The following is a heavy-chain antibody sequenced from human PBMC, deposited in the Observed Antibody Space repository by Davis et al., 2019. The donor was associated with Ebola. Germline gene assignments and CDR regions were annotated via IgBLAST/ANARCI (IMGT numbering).Heavy chain of an antibody. J-gene: IGHJ4*02. V-gene: IGHV4-59*08. CDR2: IYHTARP. Sequence: SETLSLTCTVSGGSISRYYWSWIRQSPGKGLEWIGHIYHTARPNYNPSLKSRVTISVDTSKNQFSLKLSSVTAADTAVYYCARVNPIAAAGTWGQGTLVTVSS. CDR1: GGSISRYY. D-gene: IGHD6-13*01. CDR3: ARVNPIAAAGT.